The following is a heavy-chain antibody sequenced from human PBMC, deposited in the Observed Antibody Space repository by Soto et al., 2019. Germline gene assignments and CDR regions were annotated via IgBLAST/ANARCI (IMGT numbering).Heavy chain of an antibody. Sequence: GGSLRLSCAASGFTFSNAWMNWVRQAPGKGLEWVGRIKSKTDGGTTDYAAPVKGRFTISRYDSKNTLYLQMNSLKTEDTAVYYCTTDGGYSSSWTGNYGMDVWGQGTTVTVSS. CDR2: IKSKTDGGTT. CDR3: TTDGGYSSSWTGNYGMDV. V-gene: IGHV3-15*07. D-gene: IGHD6-13*01. CDR1: GFTFSNAW. J-gene: IGHJ6*02.